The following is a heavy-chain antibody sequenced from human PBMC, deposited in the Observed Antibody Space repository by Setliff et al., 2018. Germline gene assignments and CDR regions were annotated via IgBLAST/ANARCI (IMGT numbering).Heavy chain of an antibody. CDR3: ARRMWGYADY. V-gene: IGHV3-11*04. D-gene: IGHD2-15*01. CDR1: GFTVSSNY. J-gene: IGHJ4*02. CDR2: SSSRGTTI. Sequence: GGSLRLSCAASGFTVSSNYMSWVRQAPGKGLEWVSYSSSRGTTIHYANSVKGRFTISRDNSKNSLYLQMNSLRVEDTAVYYCARRMWGYADYWGQGTLVTVSS.